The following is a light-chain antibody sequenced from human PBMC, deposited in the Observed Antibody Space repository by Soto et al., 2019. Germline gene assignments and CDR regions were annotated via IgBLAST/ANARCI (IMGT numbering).Light chain of an antibody. CDR1: SSDVGSYDF. Sequence: QSALTQPTSVSGSPGQSITISCTGTSSDVGSYDFVSWLQQHPGKAPKLMIYEVTNRPSGVSYRFSGSKSGNTASLTISGLQAEDEADYYCSSFTTTNTWVFGGGTKVTVL. CDR2: EVT. V-gene: IGLV2-14*01. J-gene: IGLJ3*02. CDR3: SSFTTTNTWV.